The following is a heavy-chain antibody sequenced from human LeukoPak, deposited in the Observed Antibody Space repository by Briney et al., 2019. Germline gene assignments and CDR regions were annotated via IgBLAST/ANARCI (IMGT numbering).Heavy chain of an antibody. V-gene: IGHV3-7*01. J-gene: IGHJ4*02. CDR1: GFTFTSYW. CDR3: ATDLNWPGG. Sequence: GGSLRLSCAASGFTFTSYWMTWVRQAPGKGLEWVANIKYDGSEKYYVDSVKGRFTISRDNAKKSLYLQMNSPRVEDTAVYYCATDLNWPGGWGQGTLVTVSS. D-gene: IGHD1-1*01. CDR2: IKYDGSEK.